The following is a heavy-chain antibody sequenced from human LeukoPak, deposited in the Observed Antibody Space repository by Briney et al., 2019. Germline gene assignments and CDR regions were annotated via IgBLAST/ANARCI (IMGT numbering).Heavy chain of an antibody. CDR3: ATARASFYFDY. J-gene: IGHJ4*02. CDR2: INPSGGST. V-gene: IGHV1-46*01. Sequence: ASVKVSCKASGYTFTSYYMHWVRQAPGQGLEWMGIINPSGGSTSYAQKFQGRVTMTRDTFTSTVYMELSSLRSEDTAVYYCATARASFYFDYWGQGTLVTVSS. CDR1: GYTFTSYY.